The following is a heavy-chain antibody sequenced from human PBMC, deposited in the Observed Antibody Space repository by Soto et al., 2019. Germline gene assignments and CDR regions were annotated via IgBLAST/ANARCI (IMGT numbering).Heavy chain of an antibody. CDR2: VIPIFDVT. CDR3: ARDRDNSNWPNFDY. D-gene: IGHD6-13*01. CDR1: GGTFSIYT. Sequence: QVQLVQSGSEVKKPGSSVKVSCKASGGTFSIYTISWVRQAPGQGLEWMGRVIPIFDVTSYAQRFQGRVTITADTSTTTAYMELSSLRSEDTAVYYCARDRDNSNWPNFDYWGQGTLVTVSS. J-gene: IGHJ4*02. V-gene: IGHV1-69*02.